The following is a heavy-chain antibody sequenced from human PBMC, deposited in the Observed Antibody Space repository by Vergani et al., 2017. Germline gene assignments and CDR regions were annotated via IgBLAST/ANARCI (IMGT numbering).Heavy chain of an antibody. D-gene: IGHD1-14*01. J-gene: IGHJ4*02. CDR1: GGSLSGYY. CDR2: VEDSGYF. Sequence: QVQLQESGPGLVRPSETLSLTCTVSGGSLSGYYWNWIRQTPGEGLEWIGYVEDSGYFNYNPSLKNRVPMSSDTSNNQFSLRLSSVTVADTAVDYCARSIVSRNPPDYFDNWGQGTLVTVSS. CDR3: ARSIVSRNPPDYFDN. V-gene: IGHV4-59*01.